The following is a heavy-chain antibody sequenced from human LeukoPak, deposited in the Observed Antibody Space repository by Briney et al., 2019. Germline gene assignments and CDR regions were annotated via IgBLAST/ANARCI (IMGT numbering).Heavy chain of an antibody. D-gene: IGHD4-11*01. CDR3: ARGRTTVTTQRYFDL. CDR1: GYTFTSYG. CDR2: ISAYNGDT. J-gene: IGHJ2*01. Sequence: ASEKVSCKPSGYTFTSYGISWVRQAPGQGLEWMGWISAYNGDTNYAQNLQGRVTMTTDTSTSTAYMELRSLRSDDTAVYYCARGRTTVTTQRYFDLWGRGTLVTVSS. V-gene: IGHV1-18*01.